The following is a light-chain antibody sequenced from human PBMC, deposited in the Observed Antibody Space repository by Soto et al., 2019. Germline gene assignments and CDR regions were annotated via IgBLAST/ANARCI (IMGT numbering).Light chain of an antibody. CDR2: DAS. V-gene: IGKV3-20*01. J-gene: IGKJ2*01. Sequence: EIVLTQSPGTLSLSPGERAILSCRASQSVSSSSLAWYQQKPGQAPRLLLFDASSRATDIPDRFSGSGSGTDFTLTISRLEPEDFAVYYCQQSATSPPKYTFGQGTKLEIK. CDR3: QQSATSPPKYT. CDR1: QSVSSSS.